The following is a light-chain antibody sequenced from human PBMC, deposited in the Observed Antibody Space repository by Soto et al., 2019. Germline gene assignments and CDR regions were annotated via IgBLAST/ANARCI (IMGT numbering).Light chain of an antibody. V-gene: IGKV1-8*01. CDR3: QQDYSYPLT. CDR1: QGMSSY. Sequence: AIQMTQSPSSFSASTGDRVTITCRARQGMSSYLAWYQQKPGKAPKLLIYAASTLQSGVPSRFSGSGSGTDFTLTISCLQSEDFATYYCQQDYSYPLTFGQGTKVEIK. J-gene: IGKJ1*01. CDR2: AAS.